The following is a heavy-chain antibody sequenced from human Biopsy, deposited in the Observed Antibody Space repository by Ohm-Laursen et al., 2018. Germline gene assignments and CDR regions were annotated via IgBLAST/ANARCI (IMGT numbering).Heavy chain of an antibody. Sequence: SETLSLTCTVSGGYISHYYWTWLRQPAGQGLVWIGRIYFTGETKYNPSLKSRGTMSVDPSKKQFSLKLKSVNTADTAIYYCARAPPLIRGVVESWFDPWGQGILVTVSS. CDR2: IYFTGET. V-gene: IGHV4-4*07. D-gene: IGHD3-10*01. J-gene: IGHJ5*02. CDR3: ARAPPLIRGVVESWFDP. CDR1: GGYISHYY.